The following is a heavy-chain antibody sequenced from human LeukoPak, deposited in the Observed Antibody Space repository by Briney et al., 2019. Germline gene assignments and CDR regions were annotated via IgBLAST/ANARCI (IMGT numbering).Heavy chain of an antibody. V-gene: IGHV4-59*01. CDR2: NYYSGSA. CDR3: ARDVCSGGSCYSDYFDY. Sequence: SETLSLTCTVSGGSISSYYWSWIRQPPGKGPEWIGYNYYSGSANYNPSLKSRVTISVDTSKNQFSLKLSSVTAADTAVYYCARDVCSGGSCYSDYFDYWGQGTLVTVSS. CDR1: GGSISSYY. D-gene: IGHD2-15*01. J-gene: IGHJ4*02.